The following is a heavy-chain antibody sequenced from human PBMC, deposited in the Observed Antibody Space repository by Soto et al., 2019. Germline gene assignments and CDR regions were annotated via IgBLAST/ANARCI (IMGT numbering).Heavy chain of an antibody. CDR2: ISSSSTI. CDR1: GFTFSSYS. CDR3: AREADYVNWFDP. J-gene: IGHJ5*02. V-gene: IGHV3-48*01. D-gene: IGHD4-17*01. Sequence: HPGGSLRLSCAASGFTFSSYSMNWVRQAPGKGLEWVSYISSSSTIYYADSVKGRFTISRDNAKNSLYLQMNSLRAEDTAVYYCAREADYVNWFDPWGQGTLVTVSS.